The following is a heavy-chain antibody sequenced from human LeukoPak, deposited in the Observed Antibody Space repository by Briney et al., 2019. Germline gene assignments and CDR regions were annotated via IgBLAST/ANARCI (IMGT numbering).Heavy chain of an antibody. J-gene: IGHJ4*02. Sequence: GSLRLSCAASGFTFSSYGMHWVRQPPGKGLEWIGEIHHSGSTNYNPSLKSRVTISVDTSKNQFSLKLSSVTAADTAVYYCARNRQLDYWGQGTLVTVSS. CDR2: IHHSGST. CDR3: ARNRQLDY. V-gene: IGHV4-34*01. CDR1: GFTFSSYG. D-gene: IGHD3-10*01.